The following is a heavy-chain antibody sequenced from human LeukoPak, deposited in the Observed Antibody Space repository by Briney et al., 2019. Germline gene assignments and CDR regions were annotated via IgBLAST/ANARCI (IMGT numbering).Heavy chain of an antibody. J-gene: IGHJ5*02. Sequence: SETLSLTCAVSGYSISSGYYWGWIRQPPGKGLEWIGSIYHSGSTYYNPSLKSRVTISVDTSKNQCSLKLSSVTAADTAVYYCARRDTYYDFWSGYHNWFDPWGQGTLVTVSS. D-gene: IGHD3-3*01. CDR1: GYSISSGYY. V-gene: IGHV4-38-2*01. CDR2: IYHSGST. CDR3: ARRDTYYDFWSGYHNWFDP.